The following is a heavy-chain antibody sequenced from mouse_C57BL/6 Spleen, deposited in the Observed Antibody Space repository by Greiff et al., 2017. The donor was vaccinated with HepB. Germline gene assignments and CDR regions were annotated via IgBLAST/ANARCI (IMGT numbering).Heavy chain of an antibody. CDR2: IYPGDGDT. CDR1: GYAFSSSW. V-gene: IGHV1-82*01. D-gene: IGHD2-2*01. Sequence: QVQLKQSGPELVKPGASVKISCKASGYAFSSSWMNWVKQRPGKGLEWIGRIYPGDGDTNYNGKFKGKATLTADKSSSTAYMQLSSLTSEDSAVYFCARSGYDRFFDYWGQGTTLTVSS. CDR3: ARSGYDRFFDY. J-gene: IGHJ2*01.